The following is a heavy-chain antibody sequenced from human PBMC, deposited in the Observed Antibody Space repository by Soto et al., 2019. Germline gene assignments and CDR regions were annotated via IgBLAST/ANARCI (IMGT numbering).Heavy chain of an antibody. CDR3: AREGPRPYYYYGMDV. J-gene: IGHJ6*02. CDR1: GYTFTSYS. V-gene: IGHV1-3*01. CDR2: INVGNGNT. Sequence: EASVKVYCKASGYTFTSYSMHWVRQAPGQRHEWMGWINVGNGNTKYSQKFQDRVTMTTDTTTNTAYMELRSLRSDDTAVYYCAREGPRPYYYYGMDVWGQWTTVTVSS.